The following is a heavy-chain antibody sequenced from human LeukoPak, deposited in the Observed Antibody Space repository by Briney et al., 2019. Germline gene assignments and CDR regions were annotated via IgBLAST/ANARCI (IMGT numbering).Heavy chain of an antibody. CDR3: ARAGHRSSSWTVWLHAYFDY. J-gene: IGHJ4*02. D-gene: IGHD6-13*01. CDR2: ISSSSSYI. CDR1: GFTFSSYS. Sequence: GGSLRLSCAASGFTFSSYSMNWVRQAPGKGLEWVSSISSSSSYIYYADSVKGRFTISRDNAKNSLYLQMNNLRAEDTAVYYCARAGHRSSSWTVWLHAYFDYWGQGTLVTVSS. V-gene: IGHV3-21*01.